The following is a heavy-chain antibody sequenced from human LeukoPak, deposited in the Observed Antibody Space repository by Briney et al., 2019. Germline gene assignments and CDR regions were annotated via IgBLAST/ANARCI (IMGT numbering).Heavy chain of an antibody. CDR3: ARVIGTDEAEGD. CDR1: GFTFSSYG. Sequence: GGSLRLSCAASGFTFSSYGMHWVRQAPGKGLEWVAVIWYDGSNKYYADSVKGRFTISRDNAETSLYLQMNSLRVEDTAVYYCARVIGTDEAEGDWGQGTLVTVSS. CDR2: IWYDGSNK. J-gene: IGHJ4*02. V-gene: IGHV3-33*08.